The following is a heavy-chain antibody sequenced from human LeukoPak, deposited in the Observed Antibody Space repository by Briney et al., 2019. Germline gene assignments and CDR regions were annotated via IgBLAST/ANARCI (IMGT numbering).Heavy chain of an antibody. CDR1: GFTLSSYA. D-gene: IGHD6-19*01. J-gene: IGHJ4*02. CDR3: AKVGRSGWSSSGGDF. V-gene: IGHV3-23*01. CDR2: ISASGGSA. Sequence: GGSLRLSCAASGFTLSSYAMSWVRQAPGKGLEWVSTISASGGSADYADSVKGRFPIARDNSNNTLYLQMNSLRAEDTAVYYCAKVGRSGWSSSGGDFWGQGTLVTISS.